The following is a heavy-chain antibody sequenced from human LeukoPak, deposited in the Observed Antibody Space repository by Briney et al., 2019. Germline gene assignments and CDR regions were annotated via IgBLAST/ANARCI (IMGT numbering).Heavy chain of an antibody. CDR2: IYTSDGSA. J-gene: IGHJ4*02. CDR1: GYTFTSYY. CDR3: ARSSRYDIWTGYPY. V-gene: IGHV1-46*01. D-gene: IGHD3-9*01. Sequence: ASVKVSCKASGYTFTSYYMHWVRQATGQGPGWRGIIYTSDGSARYAQKFQGRVTTTRHTSTGTVYMELSSLRSEDTAVYYCARSSRYDIWTGYPYWGQGTLVTVSP.